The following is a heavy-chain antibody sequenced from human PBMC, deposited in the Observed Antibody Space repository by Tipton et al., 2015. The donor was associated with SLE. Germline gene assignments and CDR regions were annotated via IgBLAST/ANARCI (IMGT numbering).Heavy chain of an antibody. CDR3: ARRGTGAARLDS. V-gene: IGHV6-1*01. CDR2: TYYRSRWYD. Sequence: GLVKPSQTLSLTCAISGDSVSNNGAAWNWIRQSPWSGLEWLGRTYYRSRWYDDYAVSVSGRITISPDTSKNQFSLKLNSVTPEDTGIYYCARRGTGAARLDSWGQGTLVTVSS. CDR1: GDSVSNNGAA. D-gene: IGHD6-6*01. J-gene: IGHJ4*02.